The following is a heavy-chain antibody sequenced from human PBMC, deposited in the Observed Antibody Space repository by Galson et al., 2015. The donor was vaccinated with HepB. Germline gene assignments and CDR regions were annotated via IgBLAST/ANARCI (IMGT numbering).Heavy chain of an antibody. V-gene: IGHV3-11*05. CDR2: ISSSSSYT. CDR1: GFTFSDYY. J-gene: IGHJ4*02. Sequence: SLRLSCAASGFTFSDYYMSWIRQAPGKGLEWVSYISSSSSYTNYADSVKGRFTISRDNAKNSLYLQMNSLRAEDTAVYYCTTGVYDSSGYYDWGQGTLVTVSS. D-gene: IGHD3-22*01. CDR3: TTGVYDSSGYYD.